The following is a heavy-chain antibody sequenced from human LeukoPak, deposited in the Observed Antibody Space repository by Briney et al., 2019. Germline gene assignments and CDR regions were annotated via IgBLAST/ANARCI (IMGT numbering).Heavy chain of an antibody. J-gene: IGHJ5*02. V-gene: IGHV3-30*02. CDR3: AKGDTS. CDR2: IRYDGSDK. Sequence: GGSLRLSCAASGFTFSSYWMSWVRQAPGKGLEWVAFIRYDGSDKYYADSVKGRFTISRDNSKNTLYLQMNSLRTEDTAVYYCAKGDTSWGQGTLVTVSS. CDR1: GFTFSSYW. D-gene: IGHD2-21*02.